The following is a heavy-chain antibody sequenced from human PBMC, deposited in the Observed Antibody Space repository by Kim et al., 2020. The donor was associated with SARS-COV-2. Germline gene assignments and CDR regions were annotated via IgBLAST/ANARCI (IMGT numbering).Heavy chain of an antibody. V-gene: IGHV3-53*01. CDR3: AREEPLYPEKYSSGSFDV. J-gene: IGHJ6*02. CDR1: GFTVSSNY. D-gene: IGHD6-19*01. Sequence: GGSLRLSCAASGFTVSSNYMSWVRQAPGKGLEWVSVIYSGGSTYYADSVKGRFTISRDNSKNTLYLQMNSLRAEDTAVYYCAREEPLYPEKYSSGSFDVWGQGTTVTVSS. CDR2: IYSGGST.